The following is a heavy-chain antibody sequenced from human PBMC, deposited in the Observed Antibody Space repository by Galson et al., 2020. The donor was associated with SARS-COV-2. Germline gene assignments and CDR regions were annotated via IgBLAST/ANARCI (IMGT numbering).Heavy chain of an antibody. J-gene: IGHJ6*03. CDR3: ARDWQGYGDYGGWYYYYMDV. CDR1: GYTFTGYY. V-gene: IGHV1-2*02. Sequence: ASVKVSCKASGYTFTGYYMHWVRQAPGQGLEWMGWINPNSGGTNYAQKFQGRVTMTRDTSISTAYMELSRLRSDDTAVYYCARDWQGYGDYGGWYYYYMDVWGKGTTVTVSS. CDR2: INPNSGGT. D-gene: IGHD4-17*01.